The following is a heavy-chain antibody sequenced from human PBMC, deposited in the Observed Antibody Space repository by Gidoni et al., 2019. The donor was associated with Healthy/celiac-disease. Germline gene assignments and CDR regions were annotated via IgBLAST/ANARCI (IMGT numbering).Heavy chain of an antibody. CDR3: ARYCSGGSCYSHYYYGMDV. CDR1: GGTFSSYA. V-gene: IGHV1-69*01. J-gene: IGHJ6*02. Sequence: QVQLVQSGAEVKKPGSSVKVSCKASGGTFSSYAISWVRQAPGQGLEWMGGIIPILGTANYAQKFQGRVTITADEATSTAYMELSSLRSEDTAVYYCARYCSGGSCYSHYYYGMDVWGQGTTVTVSS. CDR2: IIPILGTA. D-gene: IGHD2-15*01.